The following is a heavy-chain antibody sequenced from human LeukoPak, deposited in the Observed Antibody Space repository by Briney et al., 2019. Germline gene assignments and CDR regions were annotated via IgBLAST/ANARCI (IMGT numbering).Heavy chain of an antibody. V-gene: IGHV4-30-4*01. CDR2: IYYSGST. CDR1: GGSISSGDYY. CDR3: ARYKYYDFWSGYYQEYYFDY. J-gene: IGHJ4*02. D-gene: IGHD3-3*01. Sequence: SQTLSLTCTVSGGSISSGDYYWSWIRQPPGKGLEWIGYIYYSGSTYYNLSLKSRVTISVDTSKNQFSLKLSSVTAADTAVYYCARYKYYDFWSGYYQEYYFDYWGQGTLVTVSS.